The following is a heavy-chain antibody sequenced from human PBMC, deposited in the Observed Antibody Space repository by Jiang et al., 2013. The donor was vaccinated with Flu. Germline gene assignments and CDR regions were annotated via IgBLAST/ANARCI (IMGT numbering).Heavy chain of an antibody. CDR3: ARDWRRTVVTPGIYFQH. CDR2: ISYDGSNK. Sequence: RLSCAASGFTFSSYAMHWVRQAPGKGLEWVAVISYDGSNKYYADSVKGRFTISRDNSKNTLYLQMNSLRAEDTAVYYCARDWRRTVVTPGIYFQHWGQGTLVTVSS. D-gene: IGHD4-23*01. J-gene: IGHJ1*01. CDR1: GFTFSSYA. V-gene: IGHV3-30-3*01.